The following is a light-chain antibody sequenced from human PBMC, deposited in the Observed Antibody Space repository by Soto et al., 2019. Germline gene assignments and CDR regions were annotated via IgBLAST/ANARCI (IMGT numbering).Light chain of an antibody. Sequence: QSVLTQPPSASGSPGQSVTISCTGTSSDVGGYNYVSWYQQHPGKAPKVIIYEVSKRPSGVPDRFSGSKSGSTASLTISGLQAEDEADYYCCLYAVTFYVFGTGTKVTVL. CDR1: SSDVGGYNY. J-gene: IGLJ1*01. CDR2: EVS. CDR3: CLYAVTFYV. V-gene: IGLV2-8*01.